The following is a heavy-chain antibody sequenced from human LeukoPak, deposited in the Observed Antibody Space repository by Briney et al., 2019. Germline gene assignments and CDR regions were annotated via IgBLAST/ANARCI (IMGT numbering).Heavy chain of an antibody. CDR2: IYYSGST. Sequence: PSETLSLTCTVSGGSTSSYYWSWIRQPPGKGLEWIGYIYYSGSTNYNPSLKSRVTISVDTSKNQFSLKLSSVTAADTAVYYCAREASYYFDYWGQGTLVTVSS. V-gene: IGHV4-59*01. J-gene: IGHJ4*02. CDR3: AREASYYFDY. D-gene: IGHD1-26*01. CDR1: GGSTSSYY.